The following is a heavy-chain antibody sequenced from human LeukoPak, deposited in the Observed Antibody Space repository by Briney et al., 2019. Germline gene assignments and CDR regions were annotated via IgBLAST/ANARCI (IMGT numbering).Heavy chain of an antibody. CDR1: GGSIRSSSYY. CDR2: IYYSGST. D-gene: IGHD5-18*01. V-gene: IGHV4-39*07. CDR3: AKGAGGFSYYNWFDP. J-gene: IGHJ5*02. Sequence: PSETLSLTCTVSGGSIRSSSYYWGWIRQPPGKGLEWIGSIYYSGSTYYNPSLESRVTISVDTSKNQFSLKLASVTAADTAIYYCAKGAGGFSYYNWFDPWGQGTLVTVSS.